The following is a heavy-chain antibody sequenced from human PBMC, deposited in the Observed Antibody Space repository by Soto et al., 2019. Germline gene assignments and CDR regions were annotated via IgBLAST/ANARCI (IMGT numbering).Heavy chain of an antibody. D-gene: IGHD4-4*01. Sequence: QVRLVQSGAEVKKPGASVKVSCKASGYTFTSYDINWVRQATGQGLEWMGWMNPNSGNTGYPQKFQGRVTMTWNTSISTAYMELSSLRFEDTAVYYCARSPPRVERNNYAGGWFDPWGQGTLVTVSS. CDR1: GYTFTSYD. CDR3: ARSPPRVERNNYAGGWFDP. V-gene: IGHV1-8*01. CDR2: MNPNSGNT. J-gene: IGHJ5*02.